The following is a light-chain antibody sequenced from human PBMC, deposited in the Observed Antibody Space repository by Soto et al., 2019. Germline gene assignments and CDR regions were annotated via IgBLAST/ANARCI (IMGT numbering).Light chain of an antibody. Sequence: QSVLTQPPSVSGAPGQRVTISCTGSSSNIGAGYDVHWYQQLPGTAPKLLIYGNSNRPSGVPDRFSGSKSGTSASLAITGLQAEDEADYYGQSYDSSLSGYVVFGGGTKLIVL. CDR1: SSNIGAGYD. CDR2: GNS. CDR3: QSYDSSLSGYVV. V-gene: IGLV1-40*01. J-gene: IGLJ2*01.